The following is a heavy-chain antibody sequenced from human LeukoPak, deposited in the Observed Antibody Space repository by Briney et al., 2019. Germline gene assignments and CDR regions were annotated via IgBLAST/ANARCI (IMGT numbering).Heavy chain of an antibody. D-gene: IGHD6-13*01. CDR3: ARGIAAFDY. Sequence: SETLSLTCTVSGGSISSSSYYWGWIRQPPGKGLEWIGEINHSGSTNYNPSLKSRVTISVDTSKNQFSPKLSSVTAADTAVYYCARGIAAFDYWGQGTLVTVSS. J-gene: IGHJ4*02. V-gene: IGHV4-39*07. CDR2: INHSGST. CDR1: GGSISSSSYY.